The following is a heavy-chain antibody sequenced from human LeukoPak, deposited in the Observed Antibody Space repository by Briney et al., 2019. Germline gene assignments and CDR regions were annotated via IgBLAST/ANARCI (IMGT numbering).Heavy chain of an antibody. V-gene: IGHV4-59*01. CDR2: IYYSGST. D-gene: IGHD3/OR15-3a*01. CDR1: GGSISSYY. Sequence: SETLSLTCTVSGGSISSYYWSWIRQPPGKGLEYIGDIYYSGSTNYNPSLKSRVTISVDTSKNQFSLKLSSVTAADTAVYYCARSVFWTGYYHFDYWGQGTLVTVSS. J-gene: IGHJ4*02. CDR3: ARSVFWTGYYHFDY.